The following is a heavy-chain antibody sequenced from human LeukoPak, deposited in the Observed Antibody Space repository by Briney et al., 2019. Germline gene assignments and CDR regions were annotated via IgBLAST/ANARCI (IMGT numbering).Heavy chain of an antibody. CDR3: ARGYCSSSSCHFDY. CDR1: GYSFTSYW. V-gene: IGHV5-51*01. J-gene: IGHJ4*02. D-gene: IGHD2-2*01. CDR2: GYTGDSDT. Sequence: ASVKVSCKASGYSFTSYWIGWVRQMPGKGLELMGIGYTGDSDTRYSSSCQGQVTISADRSITTTSLQWSSLKASATAMYYCARGYCSSSSCHFDYWGQGTLVTVSS.